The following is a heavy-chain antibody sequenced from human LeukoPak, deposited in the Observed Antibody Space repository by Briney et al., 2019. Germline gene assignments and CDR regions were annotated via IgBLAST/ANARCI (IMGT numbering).Heavy chain of an antibody. J-gene: IGHJ4*02. CDR2: INHSGST. CDR1: GGSFSGYY. Sequence: SETLSLTCAVYGGSFSGYYWSWIRQPPGKGLEWIGEINHSGSTNYNPSLKSRVTISVDTSKNQFSLKLSSVTAADTAVYYCARGPPDSSGYYSLMGYWGQGTLVTVYS. V-gene: IGHV4-34*01. CDR3: ARGPPDSSGYYSLMGY. D-gene: IGHD3-22*01.